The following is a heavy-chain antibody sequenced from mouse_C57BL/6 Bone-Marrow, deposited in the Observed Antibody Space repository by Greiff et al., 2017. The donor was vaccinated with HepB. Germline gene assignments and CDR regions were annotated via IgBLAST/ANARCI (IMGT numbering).Heavy chain of an antibody. CDR3: ARRGSSGFNGLAYAMDY. CDR2: INPSTGGT. D-gene: IGHD3-2*02. J-gene: IGHJ4*01. Sequence: EVQLQQSGPELVKPGASVKISCKASGYSFTGYYMNWVKQSPEKSLEWIGEINPSTGGTTYNQKFKAKATLTVDKSSSTAYMQLKSLTSEDSAVYYCARRGSSGFNGLAYAMDYWGQGTSVTVSS. V-gene: IGHV1-42*01. CDR1: GYSFTGYY.